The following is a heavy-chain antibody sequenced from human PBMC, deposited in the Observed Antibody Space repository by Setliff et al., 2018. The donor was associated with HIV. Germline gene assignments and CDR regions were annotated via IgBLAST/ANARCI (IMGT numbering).Heavy chain of an antibody. D-gene: IGHD3-16*01. J-gene: IGHJ5*01. V-gene: IGHV3-30*02. CDR2: IRYDGNDK. CDR1: AFIFTTYG. Sequence: GGSLRLSCEASAFIFTTYGMHWVRQAPGKGLEWIAFIRYDGNDKYYADSVKGRFTISRDNSKNTLYLEMTSLRAEDTAVYYCARGGANPSWFDSWGQGTLVTVSS. CDR3: ARGGANPSWFDS.